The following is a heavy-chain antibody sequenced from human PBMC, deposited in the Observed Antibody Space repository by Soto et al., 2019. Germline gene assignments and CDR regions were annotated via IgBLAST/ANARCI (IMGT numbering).Heavy chain of an antibody. V-gene: IGHV4-30-4*01. CDR1: GGSISSGDYY. J-gene: IGHJ5*02. CDR2: IYYSGST. D-gene: IGHD3-10*01. Sequence: SETLSLTCTVSGGSISSGDYYWSWIRQPPGKGLEWIGYIYYSGSTYYNPSLKSRVTISVDTSKNQFSLKLSSVTAADTAVYYCARVWFGDPNWFDPWGRGTLVTVSS. CDR3: ARVWFGDPNWFDP.